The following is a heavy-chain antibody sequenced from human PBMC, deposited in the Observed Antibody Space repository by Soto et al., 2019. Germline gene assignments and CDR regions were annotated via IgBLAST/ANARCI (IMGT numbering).Heavy chain of an antibody. CDR1: GGTFSSHT. V-gene: IGHV1-69*08. J-gene: IGHJ2*01. Sequence: QDQLVQSGAEVKKPGSSVKVSCKASGGTFSSHTFSWVRQAPGQGLEWMGRIIPALGTATYAQKFQGRVTITADESATTVYMDLNSLRSADTAVSYCARRDFGDYWYFALWGRGTLVTVSS. CDR2: IIPALGTA. CDR3: ARRDFGDYWYFAL. D-gene: IGHD4-17*01.